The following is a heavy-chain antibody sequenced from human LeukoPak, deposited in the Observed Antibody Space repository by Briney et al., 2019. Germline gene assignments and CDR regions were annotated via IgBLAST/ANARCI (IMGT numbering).Heavy chain of an antibody. J-gene: IGHJ4*02. Sequence: GESLKISCKGSGYSFTSYWIGWVRRMPGKGLEWMGIIYPGDSDTRYSPSFQGQVTISADKSISTAYLQWSSLKASDTAMYYCARHAFDGYDYQSPVVYWGQGTLVTVSS. D-gene: IGHD3-9*01. CDR2: IYPGDSDT. CDR3: ARHAFDGYDYQSPVVY. V-gene: IGHV5-51*01. CDR1: GYSFTSYW.